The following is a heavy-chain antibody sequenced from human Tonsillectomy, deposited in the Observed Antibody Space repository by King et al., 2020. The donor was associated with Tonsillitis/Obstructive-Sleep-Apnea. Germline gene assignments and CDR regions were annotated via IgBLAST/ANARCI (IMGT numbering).Heavy chain of an antibody. CDR1: GGTFSTYA. CDR3: AREGTGRGRWGSNWVDS. CDR2: VIPTLGIG. J-gene: IGHJ5*01. D-gene: IGHD1-1*01. V-gene: IGHV1-69*09. Sequence: QLVQSGAEVKKTGSSVKVSCKASGGTFSTYAISWVRQAPGQGLEWMGRVIPTLGIGKYAQKFQGRVTVSADKSTTTAYMELSSLRSEDTAVYYCAREGTGRGRWGSNWVDSWGEGTLVTVSS.